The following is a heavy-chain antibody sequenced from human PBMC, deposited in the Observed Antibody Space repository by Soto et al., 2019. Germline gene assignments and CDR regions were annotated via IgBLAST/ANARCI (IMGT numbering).Heavy chain of an antibody. CDR3: AADYYDSSGSTTNGY. V-gene: IGHV1-58*01. Sequence: SVKVSCKASGFTFTSSAVQWVRQARGQRLEWIGWIVVGSGNTNYAQKFQERVTITKDMSTSTAYMELSSLRSEDTAVYYCAADYYDSSGSTTNGYWGQGTLVTVSS. CDR2: IVVGSGNT. D-gene: IGHD3-22*01. CDR1: GFTFTSSA. J-gene: IGHJ4*02.